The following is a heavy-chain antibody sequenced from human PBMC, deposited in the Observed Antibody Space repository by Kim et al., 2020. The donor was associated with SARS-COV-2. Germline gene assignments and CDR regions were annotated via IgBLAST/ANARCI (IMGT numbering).Heavy chain of an antibody. D-gene: IGHD1-26*01. J-gene: IGHJ5*02. V-gene: IGHV4-39*01. CDR3: ARRRWELLLNWFDP. Sequence: TPSLKSRVTISVDTSKNQFSLKLSSVTAADTAVYYCARRRWELLLNWFDPWGQGTLVTVSS.